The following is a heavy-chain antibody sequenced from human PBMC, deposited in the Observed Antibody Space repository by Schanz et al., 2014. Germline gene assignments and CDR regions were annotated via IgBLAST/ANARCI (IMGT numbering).Heavy chain of an antibody. CDR2: ISGSGGST. Sequence: EVQLLESGGGLVQPGGSLRLSCATSGFSLDIFAVSWVRQAPGKGLEWVSAISGSGGSTYYADSVKGRFTISRDNSKNTLYLQMNSLRAEDTAVYYCARKMKLGVYGGKGHDSLDIWGQGTMVTVSS. CDR3: ARKMKLGVYGGKGHDSLDI. CDR1: GFSLDIFA. D-gene: IGHD4-17*01. V-gene: IGHV3-23*01. J-gene: IGHJ3*02.